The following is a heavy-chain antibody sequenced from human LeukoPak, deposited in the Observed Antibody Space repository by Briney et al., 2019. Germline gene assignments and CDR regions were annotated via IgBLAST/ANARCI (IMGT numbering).Heavy chain of an antibody. Sequence: GGSLRLSCAASGFTFDDYAMHWVRQAPGKCLEWVSGISWNSGSIGYADSVKGRFTISRDNAKNSLYLQMNSLRAEDMALYYCAKDRYYDSSGSLDYWGQGTLVTVSS. J-gene: IGHJ4*02. V-gene: IGHV3-9*03. CDR3: AKDRYYDSSGSLDY. CDR2: ISWNSGSI. D-gene: IGHD3-22*01. CDR1: GFTFDDYA.